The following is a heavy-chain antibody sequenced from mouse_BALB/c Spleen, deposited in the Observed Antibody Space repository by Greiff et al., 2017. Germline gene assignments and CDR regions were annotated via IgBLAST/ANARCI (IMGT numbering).Heavy chain of an antibody. D-gene: IGHD1-1*01. Sequence: DVKLQESGPGLVKPSQSLSLTCTVTGYSITSDYAWNWIRQFPGNKLEWMGYISYSGSTSYNPSLKSRISITRDTSKNQFFLQLNSVTTEDTATYYCARFHYYYGSSSDYFDYWGQGTTLTVSS. J-gene: IGHJ2*01. CDR2: ISYSGST. CDR1: GYSITSDYA. CDR3: ARFHYYYGSSSDYFDY. V-gene: IGHV3-2*02.